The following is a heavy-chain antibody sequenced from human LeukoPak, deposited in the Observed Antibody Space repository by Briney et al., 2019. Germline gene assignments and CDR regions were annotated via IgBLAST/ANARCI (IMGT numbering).Heavy chain of an antibody. Sequence: GGSLRLSCAASGFTFSSYAMSWVRQAPGKGLEWVSTISASGGSTYYADSVKGRFTISRDSSKNPLHLQMNSLRAEDTAVYYCAKVTRFLMYYFDYWGQGTLVTVSS. D-gene: IGHD2/OR15-2a*01. CDR2: ISASGGST. J-gene: IGHJ4*02. CDR1: GFTFSSYA. V-gene: IGHV3-23*01. CDR3: AKVTRFLMYYFDY.